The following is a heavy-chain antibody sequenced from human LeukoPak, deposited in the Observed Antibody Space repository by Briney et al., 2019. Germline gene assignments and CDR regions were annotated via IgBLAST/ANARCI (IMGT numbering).Heavy chain of an antibody. D-gene: IGHD6-19*01. J-gene: IGHJ4*02. CDR2: IRNKANGGTA. V-gene: IGHV3-49*04. CDR1: GFTFSYYE. Sequence: GGSLRLSCAASGFTFSYYEMNWVRQAPGKGLEWVGFIRNKANGGTADYAASVKGRFTISRDDSKTIAYLQMNSLKTEDTAVYYCSRAYSTGWLGINDYWGQGALVTVSS. CDR3: SRAYSTGWLGINDY.